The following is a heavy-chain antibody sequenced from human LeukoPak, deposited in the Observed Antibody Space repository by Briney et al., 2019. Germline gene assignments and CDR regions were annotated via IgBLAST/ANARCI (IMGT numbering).Heavy chain of an antibody. CDR1: GYTFTTYG. D-gene: IGHD3-10*01. CDR3: ATGTTTMIRGVYYYYYGMDV. Sequence: ASVKVSCKAFGYTFTTYGISWMRQASGQGLEWMGWISGYNGNTNYAQKFQGRITMTTDTSTSTAYMELRSLRSDDTAVYYCATGTTTMIRGVYYYYYGMDVWGQGTTVTVSS. CDR2: ISGYNGNT. V-gene: IGHV1-18*01. J-gene: IGHJ6*02.